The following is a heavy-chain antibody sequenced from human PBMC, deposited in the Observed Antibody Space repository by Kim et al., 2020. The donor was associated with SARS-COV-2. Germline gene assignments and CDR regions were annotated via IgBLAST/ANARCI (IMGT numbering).Heavy chain of an antibody. V-gene: IGHV3-33*01. Sequence: GGSLRLSCAASGFTFSSYGMHWVRQAPGKGLEWVAVIWYDGSNKYYADSVKGRFTISRDNSKNTLYLQMNSLRAEDTAVYYCAREGGLPASVIGYDYGMDVWGRGTRVTVSS. J-gene: IGHJ6*02. CDR1: GFTFSSYG. D-gene: IGHD2-2*01. CDR2: IWYDGSNK. CDR3: AREGGLPASVIGYDYGMDV.